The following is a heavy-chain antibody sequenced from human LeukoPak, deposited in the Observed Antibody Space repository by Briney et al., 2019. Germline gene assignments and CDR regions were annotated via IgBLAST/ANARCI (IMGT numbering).Heavy chain of an antibody. CDR1: GGSISSYY. CDR2: IYYSGST. V-gene: IGHV4-59*01. J-gene: IGHJ6*03. D-gene: IGHD5-18*01. Sequence: SETLSLTCTVSGGSISSYYWSWIRQPPGKGLEWIGYIYYSGSTNYNPSLKSRISISVDTSKNQFSLKLSSVTAADTAVYYCARTTEGGYTYNYFYYYYMDVWGKGTAVTISS. CDR3: ARTTEGGYTYNYFYYYYMDV.